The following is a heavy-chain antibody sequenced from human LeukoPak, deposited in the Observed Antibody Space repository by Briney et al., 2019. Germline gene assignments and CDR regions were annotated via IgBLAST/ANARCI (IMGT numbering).Heavy chain of an antibody. J-gene: IGHJ6*02. CDR1: GFTFSSYW. CDR2: IKQDGSEK. Sequence: GGSLRLSCAASGFTFSSYWMSWVRQAPGKGLEWVANIKQDGSEKYYVDSVKGRFTISRDNAKKSLYLQMNSLRAEDTAVYYCARDVRAYYYYGMDVWGQGTTVTVSS. V-gene: IGHV3-7*01. CDR3: ARDVRAYYYYGMDV. D-gene: IGHD1-26*01.